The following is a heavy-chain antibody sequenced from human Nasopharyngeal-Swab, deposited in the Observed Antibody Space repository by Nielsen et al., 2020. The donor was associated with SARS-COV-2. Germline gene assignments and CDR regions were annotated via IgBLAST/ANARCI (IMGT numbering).Heavy chain of an antibody. Sequence: GGSLRLSCAASGFSFRSYWMHWGRQAPGKGLVWVSCINSDGTTTRYADSVKGRFTVSRDNAKNTLYLEMNSLRADDTAVYYCARRLVWFGEAHYYYYGMDVWGQGTTVTVSS. D-gene: IGHD3-10*01. CDR2: INSDGTTT. CDR3: ARRLVWFGEAHYYYYGMDV. CDR1: GFSFRSYW. V-gene: IGHV3-74*01. J-gene: IGHJ6*02.